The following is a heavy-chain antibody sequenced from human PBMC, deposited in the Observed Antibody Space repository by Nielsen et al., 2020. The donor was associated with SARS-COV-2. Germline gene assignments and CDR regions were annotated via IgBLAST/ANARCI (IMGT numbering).Heavy chain of an antibody. Sequence: GESLKISCSASGFTFSSYAIHWVRQVPGKGLEWVADIDPDGSDKVYVDSVKGRFTISRDNAKKSMSLQMNNLRVEDTAVYYCARDWSRAFDVWGQGTMVTVSS. D-gene: IGHD2-8*02. V-gene: IGHV3-7*01. CDR1: GFTFSSYA. CDR3: ARDWSRAFDV. J-gene: IGHJ3*01. CDR2: IDPDGSDK.